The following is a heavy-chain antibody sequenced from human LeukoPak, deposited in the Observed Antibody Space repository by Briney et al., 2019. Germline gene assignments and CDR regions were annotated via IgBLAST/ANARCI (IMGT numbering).Heavy chain of an antibody. CDR1: GFTFSDYS. J-gene: IGHJ4*02. D-gene: IGHD3-22*01. CDR2: ISDDSNYI. CDR3: VKDFRSEKDYFDSSAHFDS. V-gene: IGHV3-21*01. Sequence: PGGSLRLSCAASGFTFSDYSMNWVRQAPGKGLEWVSSISDDSNYIYYADSVKGRFTISRDNAKNSLYLQMNSLSAEDTAVYYCVKDFRSEKDYFDSSAHFDSWGQGTLVIVSS.